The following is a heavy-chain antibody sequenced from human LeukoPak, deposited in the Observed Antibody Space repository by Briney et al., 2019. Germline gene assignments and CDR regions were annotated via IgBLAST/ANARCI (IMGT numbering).Heavy chain of an antibody. J-gene: IGHJ4*02. V-gene: IGHV3-30*18. CDR3: AKGLGYCSGGSCYSGDY. D-gene: IGHD2-15*01. CDR1: EFTFSSYG. Sequence: GRSLRLSCAASEFTFSSYGMHWVRQAPGKGLEWVAVISYDGSNKYYADSVKGRFTISRDNSKNTMYLQMNSLRAEDTAVYYCAKGLGYCSGGSCYSGDYWGQGTLVPSPQ. CDR2: ISYDGSNK.